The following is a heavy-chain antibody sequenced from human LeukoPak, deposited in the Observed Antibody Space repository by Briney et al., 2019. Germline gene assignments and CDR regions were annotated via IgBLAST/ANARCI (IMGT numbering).Heavy chain of an antibody. J-gene: IGHJ4*02. D-gene: IGHD5-12*01. CDR3: ARGLFLTWLRSLQPPPLGY. CDR1: GYTFTGYY. Sequence: ASVKVSCKASGYTFTGYYMHWVRQAPGQGPEWMGWINPNSGGTNYAQKFQGRVTMTRDTSISTAYMELSRLRSDDTAVYYCARGLFLTWLRSLQPPPLGYWGQGTLVTVSS. V-gene: IGHV1-2*02. CDR2: INPNSGGT.